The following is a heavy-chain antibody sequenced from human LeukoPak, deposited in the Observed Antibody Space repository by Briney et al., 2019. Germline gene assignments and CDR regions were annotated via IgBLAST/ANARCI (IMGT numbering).Heavy chain of an antibody. V-gene: IGHV1-69*05. D-gene: IGHD3-22*01. CDR2: IIPIFGTA. CDR3: AREFYYYYDSSGYYGAFDI. Sequence: GASVKVSCKASGGTFSSYAISWVRQAPGQGLEWMGRIIPIFGTANYAQKFQGRVTITTDESTSTAYMELSSLRSEDTAVYYCAREFYYYYDSSGYYGAFDIWGQGTMDTVSS. CDR1: GGTFSSYA. J-gene: IGHJ3*02.